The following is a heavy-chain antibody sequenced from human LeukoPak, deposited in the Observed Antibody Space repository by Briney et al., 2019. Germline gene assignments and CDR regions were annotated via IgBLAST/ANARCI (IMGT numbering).Heavy chain of an antibody. CDR1: GFTFSSYS. CDR2: ISSSSSTM. D-gene: IGHD3-22*01. Sequence: PGGSLRLSCAASGFTFSSYSMNWVRQAPGKGLEWVSYISSSSSTMYYAASVKGRFSISRDNAQNSLYLQMNSLRAEDTAVYYCARDHHRRLYDSQARDTFDIWGQGTMVTVSS. CDR3: ARDHHRRLYDSQARDTFDI. J-gene: IGHJ3*02. V-gene: IGHV3-48*01.